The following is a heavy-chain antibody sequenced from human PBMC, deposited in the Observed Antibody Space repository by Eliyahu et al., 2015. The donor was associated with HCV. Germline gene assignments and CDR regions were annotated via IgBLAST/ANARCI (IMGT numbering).Heavy chain of an antibody. CDR1: GGSLSGNY. D-gene: IGHD1-1*01. Sequence: QQWGAGLLKPSETLSLTCAXFGGSLSGNYWSWTRQPPGEGLEWIGEINHSGNTNYNPSLKSRVSXSVDMSKNQFSLKLSSVTAADTAVYYCARVMNEAHYYFSMDVWGQGNTVTVSS. J-gene: IGHJ6*02. V-gene: IGHV4-34*01. CDR3: ARVMNEAHYYFSMDV. CDR2: INHSGNT.